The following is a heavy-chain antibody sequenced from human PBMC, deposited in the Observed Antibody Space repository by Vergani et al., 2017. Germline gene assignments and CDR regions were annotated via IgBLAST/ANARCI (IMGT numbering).Heavy chain of an antibody. CDR3: ARGDYVGYYYDYGMDV. Sequence: EVQLVESGGGLVKPGGSLRLSCAASGFTFSSYSMNWVRQAPGKGLEWGSSISSSSSYIYYADSVKGRFTISRDNAKNSVYLQMNSLRAEDTAVYYCARGDYVGYYYDYGMDVWGQGTTVTVSS. V-gene: IGHV3-21*01. J-gene: IGHJ6*02. CDR1: GFTFSSYS. D-gene: IGHD4-17*01. CDR2: ISSSSSYI.